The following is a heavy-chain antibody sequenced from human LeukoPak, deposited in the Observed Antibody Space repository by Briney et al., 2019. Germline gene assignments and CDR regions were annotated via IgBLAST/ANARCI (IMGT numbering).Heavy chain of an antibody. D-gene: IGHD3-10*01. J-gene: IGHJ4*02. CDR2: ISPYTDHT. CDR3: AKYASGSLVV. CDR1: GYTFPTYY. Sequence: ASVTVSCKASGYTFPTYYISWVRQAPGPGLKWMGWISPYTDHTKYAQTLQGRVTMSIDTSTSTAYMELRSLRSDDTAVYYCAKYASGSLVVWGQGTLVTVSS. V-gene: IGHV1-18*01.